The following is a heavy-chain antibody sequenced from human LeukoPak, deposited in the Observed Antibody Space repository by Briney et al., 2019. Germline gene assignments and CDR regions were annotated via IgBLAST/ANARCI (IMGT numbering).Heavy chain of an antibody. Sequence: GGPLRLSCAASGFTFSSYGMHWVRQAPGKGLEWVAFIRYDGSNKYYTDSVKGRFTISRDNSKNTLYLQMNSLRVEDMAVYYCVKDGGSGRPLDNWGQGTLVTVSS. CDR2: IRYDGSNK. V-gene: IGHV3-30*02. CDR1: GFTFSSYG. J-gene: IGHJ4*02. CDR3: VKDGGSGRPLDN. D-gene: IGHD3-10*01.